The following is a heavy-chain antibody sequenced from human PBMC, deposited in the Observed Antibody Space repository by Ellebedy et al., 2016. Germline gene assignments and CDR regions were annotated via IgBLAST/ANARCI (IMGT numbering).Heavy chain of an antibody. Sequence: SETLSLTCAVYGGSFSGYYWSWIRQPPGKGLEWIGYIYYSGSTNYNPSLKSRVTISVDTSKNQFSLKLSSVTAADTAVYYCARHDRDCSSTSCYMIDYWGQGTLVTVSS. D-gene: IGHD2-2*02. J-gene: IGHJ4*02. CDR3: ARHDRDCSSTSCYMIDY. V-gene: IGHV4-59*08. CDR1: GGSFSGYY. CDR2: IYYSGST.